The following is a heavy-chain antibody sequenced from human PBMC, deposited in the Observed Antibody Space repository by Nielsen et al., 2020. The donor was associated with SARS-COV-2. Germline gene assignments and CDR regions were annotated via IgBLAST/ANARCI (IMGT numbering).Heavy chain of an antibody. CDR2: ISYDGSNK. CDR1: GFTFSSYA. CDR3: ARDGFVVVTARRGEYFQH. Sequence: GESLKISCAASGFTFSSYAMHWVRQAPGKGLEWVAVISYDGSNKYYADSVKGRFTISRDNSKNTLYLQMNSLRAEDTAVYYCARDGFVVVTARRGEYFQHWGQGTLVTVSS. D-gene: IGHD2-21*02. J-gene: IGHJ1*01. V-gene: IGHV3-30-3*01.